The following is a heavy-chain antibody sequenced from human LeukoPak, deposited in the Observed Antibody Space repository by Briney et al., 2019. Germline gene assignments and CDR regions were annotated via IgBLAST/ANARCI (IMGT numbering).Heavy chain of an antibody. CDR3: ARRSVDYYDSSALILGAFDI. Sequence: PSETLSFTCAVYGESFSGYYWSWIRQPPGKGLQWIGEINHSGSTNYNPSLKSRVTISVDTSKNQFSLKLSSVTAADTAVYYCARRSVDYYDSSALILGAFDIWGQGTMVTVSS. CDR2: INHSGST. D-gene: IGHD3-22*01. J-gene: IGHJ3*02. V-gene: IGHV4-34*01. CDR1: GESFSGYY.